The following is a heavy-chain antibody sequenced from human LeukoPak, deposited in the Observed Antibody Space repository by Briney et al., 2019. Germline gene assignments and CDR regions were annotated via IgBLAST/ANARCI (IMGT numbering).Heavy chain of an antibody. CDR3: ARDREVVPAAFDY. CDR2: IIPILGIA. V-gene: IGHV1-69*04. Sequence: SVKVSCKASGGTFSSYAISWVRQAPGQGLEWMGRIIPILGIANYAQKFQGRVTITADKSTSTAYMELSSLRSEDTAVYYCARDREVVPAAFDYWGQGTLDTVSS. CDR1: GGTFSSYA. J-gene: IGHJ4*02. D-gene: IGHD2-2*01.